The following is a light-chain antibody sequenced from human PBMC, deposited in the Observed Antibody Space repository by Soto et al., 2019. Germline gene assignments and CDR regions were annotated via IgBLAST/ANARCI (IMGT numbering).Light chain of an antibody. CDR3: QQYGSSRLT. V-gene: IGKV3-20*01. J-gene: IGKJ4*01. CDR1: QSVSSNY. Sequence: EIVLTQSPGTLSLSPGERVTLSCMASQSVSSNYLAWYQQIPGQAPRLLIYAASSRATGTPDRFSGSGSGTDFTLTISRLEPEDYAVYYCQQYGSSRLTFGGGTRVEIK. CDR2: AAS.